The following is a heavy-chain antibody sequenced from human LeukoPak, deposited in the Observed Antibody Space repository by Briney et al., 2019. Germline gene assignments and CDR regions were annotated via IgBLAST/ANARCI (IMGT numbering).Heavy chain of an antibody. CDR2: INHSGST. CDR3: ARARYSSGWYGGAFDI. J-gene: IGHJ3*02. V-gene: IGHV4-34*01. CDR1: GGSFSGYY. Sequence: SETLSLTCAVYGGSFSGYYWGWIRQPPGKGLEWIGEINHSGSTNYNPSLKSRVTISVDTSKNQFSLKLSSVTAADTAVYYCARARYSSGWYGGAFDIWGQGTMVTVSS. D-gene: IGHD6-19*01.